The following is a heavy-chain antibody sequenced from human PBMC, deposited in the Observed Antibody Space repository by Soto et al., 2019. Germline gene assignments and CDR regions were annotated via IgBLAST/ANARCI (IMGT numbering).Heavy chain of an antibody. CDR3: ARQGNGAEGFDF. CDR2: IYPGDSDT. Sequence: GESLKISCKGSGYSFSSHWIGWVRQMPGKGLDWMGIIYPGDSDTRYSPSFLGQVTISADKSINTAYLQWSSLKASDTAMFYCARQGNGAEGFDFWGQGALVTVSS. D-gene: IGHD4-17*01. CDR1: GYSFSSHW. J-gene: IGHJ4*02. V-gene: IGHV5-51*01.